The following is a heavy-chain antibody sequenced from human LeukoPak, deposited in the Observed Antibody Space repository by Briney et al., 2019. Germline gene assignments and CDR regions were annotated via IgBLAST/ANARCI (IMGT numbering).Heavy chain of an antibody. CDR1: GYSFTSYW. J-gene: IGHJ3*02. V-gene: IGHV5-51*01. Sequence: GESLKISCKGSGYSFTSYWIGWVRQMPGKGLEWMGIIYPGDSDTRYSPSFQGQVTISADKSISTAYLQWSSLKASDTAMYYCARSSWGPREINAFDIWGQGTMVTVSS. CDR3: ARSSWGPREINAFDI. D-gene: IGHD7-27*01. CDR2: IYPGDSDT.